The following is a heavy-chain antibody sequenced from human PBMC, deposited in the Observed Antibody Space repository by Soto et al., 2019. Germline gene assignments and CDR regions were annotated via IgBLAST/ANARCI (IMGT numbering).Heavy chain of an antibody. CDR3: VRFGGAAAGPGDY. V-gene: IGHV3-48*03. CDR1: EFTFSIYE. CDR2: ISSSGTTI. D-gene: IGHD6-13*01. Sequence: GSLRLSCVASEFTFSIYEMNWVRQAPGKGLEWVSYISSSGTTIYYTDSVKGRFTISRDNAKKSLYLQMNSLRAEDTAVYYCVRFGGAAAGPGDYWGQGTLVTVSS. J-gene: IGHJ4*02.